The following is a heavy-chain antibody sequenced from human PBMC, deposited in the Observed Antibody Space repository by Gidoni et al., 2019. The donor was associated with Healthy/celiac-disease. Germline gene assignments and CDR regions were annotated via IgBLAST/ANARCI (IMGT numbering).Heavy chain of an antibody. CDR3: ARGPRARSWYSGAFDI. CDR1: GVTFSSYG. D-gene: IGHD6-13*01. V-gene: IGHV3-33*01. CDR2: IWYDGSNK. Sequence: QVQLVESGGGVVQPGRSLRLSCAASGVTFSSYGMHWVRQAPGKGLEWVAVIWYDGSNKYYADSVKGRFTISRDNSKNTLYLQMNSLRAEDTAVYYCARGPRARSWYSGAFDIWGQGTMVTVSS. J-gene: IGHJ3*02.